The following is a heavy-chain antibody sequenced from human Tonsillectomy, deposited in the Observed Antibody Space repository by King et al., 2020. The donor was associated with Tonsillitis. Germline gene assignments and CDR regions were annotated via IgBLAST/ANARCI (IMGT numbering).Heavy chain of an antibody. D-gene: IGHD1-26*01. CDR3: ARMWEWIPDY. CDR1: GGSVSSGSYY. CDR2: IYYSGST. Sequence: VQLQESGPGLVKPSETLSLTCTVSGGSVSSGSYYWGWIRQPPGKGLEWIGYIYYSGSTNYNPSLKSRVTIPVDTSKNQFSLKLSSVTAADAAVYYCARMWEWIPDYWGQGTLVTVAS. J-gene: IGHJ4*02. V-gene: IGHV4-61*01.